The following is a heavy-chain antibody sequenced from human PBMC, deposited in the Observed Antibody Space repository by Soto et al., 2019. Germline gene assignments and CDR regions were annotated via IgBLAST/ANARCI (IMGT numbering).Heavy chain of an antibody. Sequence: PGESLKISCKGSGYSFTSYWIGWVRQMPGKGLEWMGIIYPGDSDTRYSPSFQGQVTISADKSISTAYLQWSSLKASDTAMYYCARHYYDFWSGYSQVNYYYYMDVWGKGTTVTVS. V-gene: IGHV5-51*01. J-gene: IGHJ6*03. CDR1: GYSFTSYW. CDR3: ARHYYDFWSGYSQVNYYYYMDV. D-gene: IGHD3-3*01. CDR2: IYPGDSDT.